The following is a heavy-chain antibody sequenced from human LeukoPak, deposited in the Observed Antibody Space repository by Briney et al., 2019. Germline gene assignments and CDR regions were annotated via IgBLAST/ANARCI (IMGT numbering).Heavy chain of an antibody. CDR1: GGSISSYY. Sequence: SSETLSLTCTVSGGSISSYYWSWIRQPPGKGLEWIGYIYYSGSTNYNPSLKSRVTISVDTSKNQFSLRLSSVTAADTAVYYCARWGTYASTSNWFDPWGQGTLVTVSS. V-gene: IGHV4-59*12. CDR3: ARWGTYASTSNWFDP. CDR2: IYYSGST. D-gene: IGHD2-2*01. J-gene: IGHJ5*02.